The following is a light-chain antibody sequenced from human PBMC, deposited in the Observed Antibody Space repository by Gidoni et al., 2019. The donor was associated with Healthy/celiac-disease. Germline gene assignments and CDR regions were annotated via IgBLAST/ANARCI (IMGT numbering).Light chain of an antibody. J-gene: IGKJ4*01. V-gene: IGKV4-1*01. CDR3: QQYYSTQLT. Sequence: DIVMTQPPDSLAVSLGERSTIYCKSSQSVLYSSNNKNYLAWYQQKPGQPPTLLIYWASTRESGVPDRFSGSGSGTDFTLTIGSLQAEDVAVYYCQQYYSTQLTFGGGTKVEIK. CDR2: WAS. CDR1: QSVLYSSNNKNY.